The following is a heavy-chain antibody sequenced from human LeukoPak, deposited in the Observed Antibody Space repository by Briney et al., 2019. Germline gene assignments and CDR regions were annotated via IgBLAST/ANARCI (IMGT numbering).Heavy chain of an antibody. CDR1: GFTFSSYG. V-gene: IGHV3-30*02. J-gene: IGHJ4*02. CDR2: IRYDGSSK. D-gene: IGHD6-19*01. Sequence: GGSLRLSCAASGFTFSSYGMHWVRQAPGKGLEWVAFIRYDGSSKYYADSVKGRFTISRDNSKNSLYLQMNSLRAEDTALYYCAALGGIAVAGPDYWGQGTLVTVSS. CDR3: AALGGIAVAGPDY.